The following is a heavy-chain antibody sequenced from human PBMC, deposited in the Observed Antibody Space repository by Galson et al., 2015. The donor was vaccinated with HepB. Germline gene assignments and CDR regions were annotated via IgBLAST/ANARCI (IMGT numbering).Heavy chain of an antibody. Sequence: SLRLSCAASDIIFNNAWMNWVRQAPGKGLEWVGRIKSKTDGGTRDYAAPVKGRFTISRDESKNTLYPYMSNLKTEDTAVYYCTTEGGLVGAAPGAFDIWGQGTMVTVSS. CDR3: TTEGGLVGAAPGAFDI. V-gene: IGHV3-15*07. D-gene: IGHD2-15*01. CDR2: IKSKTDGGTR. CDR1: DIIFNNAW. J-gene: IGHJ3*02.